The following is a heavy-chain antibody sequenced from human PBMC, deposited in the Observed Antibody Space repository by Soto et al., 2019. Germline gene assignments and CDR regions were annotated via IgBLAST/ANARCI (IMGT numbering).Heavy chain of an antibody. Sequence: SETLSLTCTVSGGSISSYYWSWIRQPPGKGLEWIGYIYYSGSTNYNPSLKSRVTISVDTSKNQFSLKLSSVTAADTAVYYCARVSYGSSGYGSGSYSFDYWGQGTLVTVSS. D-gene: IGHD3-10*01. V-gene: IGHV4-59*01. CDR1: GGSISSYY. J-gene: IGHJ4*02. CDR3: ARVSYGSSGYGSGSYSFDY. CDR2: IYYSGST.